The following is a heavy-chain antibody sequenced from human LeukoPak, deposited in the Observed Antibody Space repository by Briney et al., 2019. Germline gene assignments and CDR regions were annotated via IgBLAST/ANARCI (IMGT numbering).Heavy chain of an antibody. CDR1: GYTFTNYG. D-gene: IGHD2-2*01. CDR2: ISANNGET. Sequence: ASVKVSCKASGYTFTNYGISWVRQAPGQGPEWMAWISANNGETRYAQNFQGRVTMTTDTSTSTAYMELRSLRSDDTAVYYCARVPPSAHQMLSSDYWGQGTQVTVST. J-gene: IGHJ4*02. CDR3: ARVPPSAHQMLSSDY. V-gene: IGHV1-18*04.